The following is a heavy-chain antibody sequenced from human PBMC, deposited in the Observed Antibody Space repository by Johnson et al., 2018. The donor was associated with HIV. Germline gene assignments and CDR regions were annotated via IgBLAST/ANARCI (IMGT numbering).Heavy chain of an antibody. CDR3: AREWDPRTPDAFDI. D-gene: IGHD1-26*01. CDR1: GIIFSHYG. J-gene: IGHJ3*02. V-gene: IGHV3-30*03. CDR2: ISYDGSNK. Sequence: QVQLVESGGGVVQPGRSLRLSCTVSGIIFSHYGMHWVRQAPGKGLEWVALISYDGSNKYYADSVKGRFTISRDNSKNTLYLQMNSLRAEDTAVYYCAREWDPRTPDAFDIWCQGTMVTVSS.